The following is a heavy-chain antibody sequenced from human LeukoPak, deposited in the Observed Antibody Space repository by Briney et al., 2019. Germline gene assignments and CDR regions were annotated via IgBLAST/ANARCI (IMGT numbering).Heavy chain of an antibody. J-gene: IGHJ3*02. Sequence: QSGGSLRLSCAASGFTVSSNFMSWVREAPGKGLEWVSLIYSGGSTYYADSVKGRFTISRDNSKNTLYFQMNTLRAEDTAVYYCAREVGSGSYLAHVFDIWGQGTMVTVSS. CDR2: IYSGGST. D-gene: IGHD1-26*01. CDR3: AREVGSGSYLAHVFDI. V-gene: IGHV3-53*01. CDR1: GFTVSSNF.